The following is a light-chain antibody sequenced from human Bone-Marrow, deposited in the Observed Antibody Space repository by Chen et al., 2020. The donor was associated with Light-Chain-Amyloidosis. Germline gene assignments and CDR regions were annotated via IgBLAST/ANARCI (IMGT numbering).Light chain of an antibody. CDR2: DDS. J-gene: IGLJ3*02. CDR3: QVWGRSSDRPV. Sequence: SYVLTQPSSVSVAPGQTATIACGGNNIGSTSVHWYQQTPGQAPLLVIYDDSDRPSGIPDRLSGSNSGNTATLTISRVEAGDEADYYCQVWGRSSDRPVFGGGTKLTVL. CDR1: NIGSTS. V-gene: IGLV3-21*02.